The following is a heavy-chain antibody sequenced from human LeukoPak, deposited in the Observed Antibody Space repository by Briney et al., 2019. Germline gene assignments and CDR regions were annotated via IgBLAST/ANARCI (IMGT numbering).Heavy chain of an antibody. CDR1: GYTFTGYY. CDR3: ARVESSSWYSADVWFDP. V-gene: IGHV1-2*02. Sequence: ASVKVSCKASGYTFTGYYMHWVRQAPGQGLEWMGWINPNSGGTNYAQKFQGRVTMTRDTSISTAYMELSRLRSDDTAVYYCARVESSSWYSADVWFDPWGQGTLVTVSS. D-gene: IGHD6-13*01. J-gene: IGHJ5*02. CDR2: INPNSGGT.